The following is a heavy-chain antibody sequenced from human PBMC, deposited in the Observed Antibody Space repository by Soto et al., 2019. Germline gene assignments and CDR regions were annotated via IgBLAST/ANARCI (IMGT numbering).Heavy chain of an antibody. CDR3: ERHVLVLGCPLHNWFDP. V-gene: IGHV4-59*08. CDR1: GGSISSYY. J-gene: IGHJ5*02. D-gene: IGHD2-8*02. CDR2: IYYSGST. Sequence: SETLSLTCTVAGGSISSYYWSWIRQPPGKGLEWIGYIYYSGSTNYNPSLKSRVTISVDTSKNQFYLKLSSVTAADTAGYYCERHVLVLGCPLHNWFDPWGQRTLVAVSS.